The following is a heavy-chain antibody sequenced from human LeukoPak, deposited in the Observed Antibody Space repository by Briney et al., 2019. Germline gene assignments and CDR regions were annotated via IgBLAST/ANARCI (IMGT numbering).Heavy chain of an antibody. CDR3: AKSPMIVVVITRNFDY. J-gene: IGHJ4*02. CDR1: GFTFSDYA. D-gene: IGHD3-22*01. Sequence: GGSLRLSCVASGFTFSDYAMSWVRQAPGKGLEWVSAISGSADNTYYADSVKGRFTISRDNSKNTLYLQMNSLRAEDTAVYYCAKSPMIVVVITRNFDYWGQGTLVTVSS. CDR2: ISGSADNT. V-gene: IGHV3-23*01.